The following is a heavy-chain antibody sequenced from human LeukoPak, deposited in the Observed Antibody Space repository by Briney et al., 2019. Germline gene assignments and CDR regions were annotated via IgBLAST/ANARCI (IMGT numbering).Heavy chain of an antibody. V-gene: IGHV3-7*03. CDR2: IKNDGSEK. CDR3: ARGRAFDY. J-gene: IGHJ4*02. CDR1: GFTFTTFW. Sequence: PGGSLRLSCAASGFTFTTFWMNWIRQAPGKGLEWVANIKNDGSEKYYVDSVKGRFTISRDNAKNSLYLQMNSLRAEDTAVYYCARGRAFDYWGQGTLVTVSS.